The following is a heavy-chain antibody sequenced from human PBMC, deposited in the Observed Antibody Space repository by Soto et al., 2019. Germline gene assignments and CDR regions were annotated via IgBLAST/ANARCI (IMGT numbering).Heavy chain of an antibody. J-gene: IGHJ5*02. Sequence: LSLTCTVSGGSIRSHYWSWIRQPPGKTLEFLGYIYHTGTTNYNPSVKSRVTMSLDTSNHQFSLKLYSVTAADTAIYYCARGMPGWSSSTQNWFDPWAQGPLVTVSS. D-gene: IGHD2-15*01. CDR1: GGSIRSHY. V-gene: IGHV4-59*11. CDR3: ARGMPGWSSSTQNWFDP. CDR2: IYHTGTT.